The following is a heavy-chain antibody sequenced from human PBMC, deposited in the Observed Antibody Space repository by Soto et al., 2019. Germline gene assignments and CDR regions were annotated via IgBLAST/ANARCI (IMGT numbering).Heavy chain of an antibody. CDR2: ISYDGSNK. D-gene: IGHD2-15*01. CDR3: ARAVVVAATDFDY. Sequence: QVPLVESGGGVVQPGRSLRLSSAASGFTFSTYAMHWVRQTPGKGLEWVSVISYDGSNKYYADSVKGRFTISRDNSKNTLYLQMNSLRAEDTAVYYCARAVVVAATDFDYWGQGTLVTVSS. J-gene: IGHJ4*02. V-gene: IGHV3-30-3*01. CDR1: GFTFSTYA.